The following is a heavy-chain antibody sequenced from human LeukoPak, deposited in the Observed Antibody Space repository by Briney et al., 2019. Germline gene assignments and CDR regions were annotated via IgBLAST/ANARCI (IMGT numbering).Heavy chain of an antibody. CDR2: INPNSGGT. D-gene: IGHD6-13*01. CDR1: GYTFTGYY. V-gene: IGHV1-2*02. CDR3: ARGPIAAAETYYYMDV. Sequence: ASVKASCKASGYTFTGYYMHWVRQAPGQGLEWMGWINPNSGGTNYAQKFQGRVTMTRDTSISTAYMELSRLRSDDTAVYYCARGPIAAAETYYYMDVWGKGTTVTISS. J-gene: IGHJ6*03.